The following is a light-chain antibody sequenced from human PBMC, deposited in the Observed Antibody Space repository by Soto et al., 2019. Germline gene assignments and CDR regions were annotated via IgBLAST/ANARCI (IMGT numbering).Light chain of an antibody. CDR1: QSVSSY. Sequence: EIVLTQSPATLSLSPGERATLSCRASQSVSSYLAWYRQKPGQAPSLLMYAKSTRATGIPDRFYGSGSGTDFTLTIYRLEPEDFAVYYCQQYGNSPQTFGQGTKVDI. CDR2: AKS. CDR3: QQYGNSPQT. V-gene: IGKV3-20*01. J-gene: IGKJ1*01.